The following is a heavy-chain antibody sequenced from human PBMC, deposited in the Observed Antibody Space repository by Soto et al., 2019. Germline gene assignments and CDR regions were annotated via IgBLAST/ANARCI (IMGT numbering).Heavy chain of an antibody. CDR2: IWHDGSNK. CDR1: GFTFNNYG. J-gene: IGHJ4*02. V-gene: IGHV3-33*01. CDR3: ARDASGFSGGHYIGYFNF. Sequence: GGSLRLSCAASGFTFNNYGMHWVRQAPCKGLEWVAFIWHDGSNKGYADSVKGRFTISRDNSQNTVNLQMNSLRVEDTAVYYCARDASGFSGGHYIGYFNFWGQGALVTVSS. D-gene: IGHD1-26*01.